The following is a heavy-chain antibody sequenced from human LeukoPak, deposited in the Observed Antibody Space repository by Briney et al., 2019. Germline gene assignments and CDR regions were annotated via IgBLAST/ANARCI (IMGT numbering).Heavy chain of an antibody. CDR3: ARAPGAHSSGWYGWFDP. V-gene: IGHV1-18*01. D-gene: IGHD6-19*01. CDR2: ISAYNGNT. Sequence: ASVKVSCKASGYTFTSYGISWVRQAPGQGLEWMGWISAYNGNTNYALKLQGRVTMTTDTSTSTAYMELRSLRSDDTAVYYCARAPGAHSSGWYGWFDPWGQGTLVTVSS. J-gene: IGHJ5*02. CDR1: GYTFTSYG.